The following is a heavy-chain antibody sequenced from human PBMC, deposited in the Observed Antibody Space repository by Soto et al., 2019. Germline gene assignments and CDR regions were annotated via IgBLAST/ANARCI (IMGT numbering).Heavy chain of an antibody. D-gene: IGHD3-22*01. CDR3: ASPYYYDSSGYSPRAFDI. CDR2: IIPIFGTA. V-gene: IGHV1-69*13. J-gene: IGHJ3*02. Sequence: SVKVSCKASGGTFSSYAISWVRQAPGQGLEWMGGIIPIFGTANYAQKFQGRVTITADESTSTAYMELSSLRSEDTAVYYCASPYYYDSSGYSPRAFDIWGQGTMVTVSS. CDR1: GGTFSSYA.